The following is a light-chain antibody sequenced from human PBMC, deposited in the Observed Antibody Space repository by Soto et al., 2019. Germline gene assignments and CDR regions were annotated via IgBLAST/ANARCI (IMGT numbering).Light chain of an antibody. CDR3: QSYDNSLNHVV. Sequence: QAVVTQPPSVSGAPGQRVTIPCTGSSSNIGSFYDVHWYQQLPGTVPKLLIYGDNNRPSGVPDRFSGSKSGTAASLAITGLQAEDEAYYYCQSYDNSLNHVVFGGGTKLTVL. CDR1: SSNIGSFYD. CDR2: GDN. J-gene: IGLJ2*01. V-gene: IGLV1-40*01.